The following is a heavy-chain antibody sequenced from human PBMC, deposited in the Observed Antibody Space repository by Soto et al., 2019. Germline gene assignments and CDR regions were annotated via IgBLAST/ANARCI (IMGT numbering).Heavy chain of an antibody. Sequence: ASVKVSCKASGGTFSSYAISWVRQAPGQGLEWMGGIIPIFGTANYAQKSQGRVTITADESTSTAYMELSSLRSEDTAVYYCARGGSSSPVYYYYGMDVWGQGTTVTVSS. J-gene: IGHJ6*02. D-gene: IGHD6-6*01. V-gene: IGHV1-69*13. CDR3: ARGGSSSPVYYYYGMDV. CDR1: GGTFSSYA. CDR2: IIPIFGTA.